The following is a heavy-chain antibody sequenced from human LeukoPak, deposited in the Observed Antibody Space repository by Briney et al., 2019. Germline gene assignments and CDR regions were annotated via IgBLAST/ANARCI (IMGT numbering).Heavy chain of an antibody. CDR3: ARAPSEIGGYYPEYFRH. J-gene: IGHJ1*01. CDR2: IYSSGST. V-gene: IGHV3-53*01. D-gene: IGHD3-22*01. CDR1: GFTVSSTY. Sequence: PGGSLRLSCAASGFTVSSTYMSWVRQAPGQGLEWVSLIYSSGSTFYADSVQGRFTVSRDNAKNTVSLQMNSLRPEDTGVYYCARAPSEIGGYYPEYFRHWGQGTLVTVSS.